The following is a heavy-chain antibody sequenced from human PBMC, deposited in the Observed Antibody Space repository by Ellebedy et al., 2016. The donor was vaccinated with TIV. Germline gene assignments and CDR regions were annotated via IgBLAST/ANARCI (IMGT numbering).Heavy chain of an antibody. D-gene: IGHD6-6*01. V-gene: IGHV4-34*01. CDR1: GGSFSGYY. CDR3: ARARPLRIAARWFDP. Sequence: SETLSLXCAVYGGSFSGYYWSWIRQPPGKGLEWIGEINHSGSTNYNPSLKSRVIISVDTSKNQFSLKLSSVTAADTAVYYCARARPLRIAARWFDPWGQGTLVTVSS. CDR2: INHSGST. J-gene: IGHJ5*02.